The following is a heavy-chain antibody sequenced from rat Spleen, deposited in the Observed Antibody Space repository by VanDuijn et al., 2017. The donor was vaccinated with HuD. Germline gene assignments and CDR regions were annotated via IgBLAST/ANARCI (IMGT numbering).Heavy chain of an antibody. CDR3: ARVGTRVSRFAY. Sequence: EVQLVESGGGLVQPGRSLKLSCAASGFTFSDYNMAWVRQAPKKGLEWVASVSYAGSSTYYRDSVKGRFTVSRDNTKSTLYLQMDSLRSEDTATYYCARVGTRVSRFAYWGQGTLVTVSS. CDR2: VSYAGSST. J-gene: IGHJ3*01. D-gene: IGHD1-4*01. V-gene: IGHV5-7*01. CDR1: GFTFSDYN.